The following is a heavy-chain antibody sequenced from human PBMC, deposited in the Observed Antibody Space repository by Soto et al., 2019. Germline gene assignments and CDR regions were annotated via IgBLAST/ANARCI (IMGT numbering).Heavy chain of an antibody. Sequence: QVQLVESGGGVVQPGTSLRLSCAASGFRFKSFVMHWVRQAPGKGLEWVAFTSYDGNNKDYGDSVQGRFTVSRDNSPNNLHPRRDFLRPEDTALYYCARWGTAGAVDLWGQGTVVSVSA. CDR1: GFRFKSFV. D-gene: IGHD3-16*01. J-gene: IGHJ5*02. CDR2: TSYDGNNK. V-gene: IGHV3-30*19. CDR3: ARWGTAGAVDL.